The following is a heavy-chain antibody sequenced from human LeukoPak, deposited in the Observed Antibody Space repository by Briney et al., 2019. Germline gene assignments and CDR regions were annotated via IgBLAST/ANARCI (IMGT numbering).Heavy chain of an antibody. D-gene: IGHD6-19*01. CDR3: ARDEELLAVAGFWVSAFDI. CDR1: GFNVSSNY. CDR2: IYSGGST. V-gene: IGHV3-66*01. Sequence: GSLRLSCAASGFNVSSNYMSWVRQAPGKGLEWVSVIYSGGSTYYAASVKGRFTISRDNANNSLYLQMNSLRAEDTAVYYCARDEELLAVAGFWVSAFDIWGQGTMVTVSS. J-gene: IGHJ3*02.